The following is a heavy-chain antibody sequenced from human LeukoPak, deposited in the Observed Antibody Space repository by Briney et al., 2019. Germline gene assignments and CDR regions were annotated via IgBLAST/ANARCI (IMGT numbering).Heavy chain of an antibody. CDR2: IKEDGSEI. CDR1: GFTFSSYW. Sequence: GGSLRPSCAASGFTFSSYWMSWVRQAPGKGPEWVANIKEDGSEIYYVDSVEGRFTVSRDNAKTSLHLQMNSLRAEDTAVYYCARDSGRRTVDYWGQGTLVTVSS. CDR3: ARDSGRRTVDY. J-gene: IGHJ4*02. V-gene: IGHV3-7*03. D-gene: IGHD6-19*01.